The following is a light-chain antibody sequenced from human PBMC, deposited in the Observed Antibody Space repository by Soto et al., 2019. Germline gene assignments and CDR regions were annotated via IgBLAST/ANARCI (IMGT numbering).Light chain of an antibody. CDR2: AAS. Sequence: DIQLTQSPSFLSASVGDRVTITCRASQTIRSHLNWYQKKEGKAPKALIYAASTLHSGVPSRFSGSGSGTDFTLTISGLQPDYFATYYCQQNFGPWTFGQGTKVEVK. CDR3: QQNFGPWT. V-gene: IGKV1-39*01. J-gene: IGKJ1*01. CDR1: QTIRSH.